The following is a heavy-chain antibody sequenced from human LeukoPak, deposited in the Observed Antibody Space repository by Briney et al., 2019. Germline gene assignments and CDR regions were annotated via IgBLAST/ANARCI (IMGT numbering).Heavy chain of an antibody. D-gene: IGHD4-17*01. Sequence: PGGSLRLSCAASGFTFSSYSMNWVRQAPGKGLEWASSISSSSSYIYYADSVKGRFTISRDNAKNSLYLQMNSLRAEDTAVYYCARADDYGDSDAFDIWGQGTMVTVSS. CDR2: ISSSSSYI. CDR3: ARADDYGDSDAFDI. V-gene: IGHV3-21*01. CDR1: GFTFSSYS. J-gene: IGHJ3*02.